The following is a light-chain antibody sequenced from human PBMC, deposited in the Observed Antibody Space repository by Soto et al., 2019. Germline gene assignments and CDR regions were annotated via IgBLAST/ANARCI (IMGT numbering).Light chain of an antibody. Sequence: DIVLTQSPGTLSLSPWEIATLSCRASQSVRNSLLAWYQQKPGQPPRLLIYDASTRATATPERFSGSGSGTDFTLTISRLEPEDFAVYYCHQYDTIVQTFGQGTKVDIK. CDR1: QSVRNSL. CDR2: DAS. CDR3: HQYDTIVQT. J-gene: IGKJ1*01. V-gene: IGKV3-20*01.